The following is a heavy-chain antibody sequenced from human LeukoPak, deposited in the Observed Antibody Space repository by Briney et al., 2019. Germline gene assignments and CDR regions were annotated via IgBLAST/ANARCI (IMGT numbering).Heavy chain of an antibody. CDR1: GGSISSGSYY. CDR3: ARHDHLSSMGDTRSDY. V-gene: IGHV4-61*02. Sequence: SENLSLTCTVSGGSISSGSYYWSWIRQPAGKGLEWIGRIYTSGNTNYNPSLKSRVTISVDTSKNQFSLKLSSVTAADTAVYYCARHDHLSSMGDTRSDYWGQGTLSPSPQ. D-gene: IGHD3-16*01. J-gene: IGHJ4*02. CDR2: IYTSGNT.